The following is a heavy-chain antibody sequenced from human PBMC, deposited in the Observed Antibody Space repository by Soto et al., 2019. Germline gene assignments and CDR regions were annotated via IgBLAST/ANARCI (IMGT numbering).Heavy chain of an antibody. J-gene: IGHJ6*02. V-gene: IGHV3-23*01. CDR2: ISGSGGST. CDR3: AKDSVSSDNGMDI. CDR1: EFAFNSYA. D-gene: IGHD6-19*01. Sequence: LILLYADPEFAFNSYAMNLVRQAPGKGLEWVSAISGSGGSTYYADSVKGRFTISRDNSKNTLYLQMNSLRAEDTGVYYCAKDSVSSDNGMDIWSQGTTVNVSS.